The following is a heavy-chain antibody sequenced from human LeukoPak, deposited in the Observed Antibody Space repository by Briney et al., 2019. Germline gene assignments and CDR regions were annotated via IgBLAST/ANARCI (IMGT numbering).Heavy chain of an antibody. D-gene: IGHD3-16*01. CDR3: VIMAGY. V-gene: IGHV4-39*01. CDR2: LYYSGSS. J-gene: IGHJ4*02. CDR1: GDSISTTNSY. Sequence: KSSETLSLTCTVSGDSISTTNSYRGWIRQPPGKGLEWIGSLYYSGSSYYNPSLKSRVTISADTSKNQFSLKLTSVTAADTAEYYCVIMAGYWGQGTLVTVSS.